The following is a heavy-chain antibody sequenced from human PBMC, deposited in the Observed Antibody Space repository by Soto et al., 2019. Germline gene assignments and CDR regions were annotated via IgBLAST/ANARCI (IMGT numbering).Heavy chain of an antibody. V-gene: IGHV3-15*07. Sequence: PGGSLRLSCAASGFTFSNAWMNWVRQAPGKGLEWVGRIKSKTDGGTTDYAAPVKGRFTISRDDSKNTLYLQMNSLKTEDTAVYYCTTVKFGSGRPPSFDYWGQGTLVTVSS. CDR3: TTVKFGSGRPPSFDY. CDR1: GFTFSNAW. D-gene: IGHD2-15*01. CDR2: IKSKTDGGTT. J-gene: IGHJ4*02.